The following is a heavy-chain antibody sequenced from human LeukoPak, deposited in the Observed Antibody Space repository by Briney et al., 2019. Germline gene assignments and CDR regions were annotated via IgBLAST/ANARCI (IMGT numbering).Heavy chain of an antibody. V-gene: IGHV1-69*01. Sequence: ASVKVSCKASGGTFSSYAISWVRQAPGQGLEWMGGIIPIFGTANYAQKFQGRVTITADESTNTVYMELSSLRSEDTAVYYCARGMWEQQPAKYYYHYMDVWGKGTTVTVSS. D-gene: IGHD6-13*01. CDR1: GGTFSSYA. J-gene: IGHJ6*03. CDR2: IIPIFGTA. CDR3: ARGMWEQQPAKYYYHYMDV.